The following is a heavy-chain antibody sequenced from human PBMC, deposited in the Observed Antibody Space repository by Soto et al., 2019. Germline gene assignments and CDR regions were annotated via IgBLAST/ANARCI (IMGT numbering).Heavy chain of an antibody. Sequence: EVQLLESGGGLVQPGGSLRPSCAASGFTFSNYAMIWVRQAPGKGLEWVSTISGSGGSTYYADYVKCRFTISRDNSENTLYLQMNTLRAEDTAVYYCARIFTSGWPFDYWGQGTLVTVSS. V-gene: IGHV3-23*01. CDR2: ISGSGGST. J-gene: IGHJ4*02. CDR3: ARIFTSGWPFDY. CDR1: GFTFSNYA. D-gene: IGHD6-19*01.